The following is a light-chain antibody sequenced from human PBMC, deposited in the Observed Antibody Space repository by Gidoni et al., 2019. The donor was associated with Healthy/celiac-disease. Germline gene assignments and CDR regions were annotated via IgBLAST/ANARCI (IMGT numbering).Light chain of an antibody. V-gene: IGKV1-39*01. J-gene: IGKJ2*01. CDR2: AAS. CDR1: QSISSY. Sequence: DIQMTPSPSSLSASVGDRVIITCRASQSISSYLNWYQQKPGKAPKLLIYAASSLQSGVPSRFSGRGSGTEFTLTISSLQPEDFATYYCQQSYSTPYTVGQGTKLEIK. CDR3: QQSYSTPYT.